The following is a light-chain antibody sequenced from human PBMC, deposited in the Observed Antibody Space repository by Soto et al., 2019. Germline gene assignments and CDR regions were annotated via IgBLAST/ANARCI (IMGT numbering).Light chain of an antibody. CDR3: QQYGSSPLFT. V-gene: IGKV3-20*01. CDR1: QSVSSSY. Sequence: EIVLTQSPGTLSLSPGERATHSCRASQSVSSSYLAWYQQKPGQAPRLLIYGASSRATGIPDRFSGSGSGTDFTLTISRLEPEDFAVYYCQQYGSSPLFTFGPGTKVDIQ. CDR2: GAS. J-gene: IGKJ3*01.